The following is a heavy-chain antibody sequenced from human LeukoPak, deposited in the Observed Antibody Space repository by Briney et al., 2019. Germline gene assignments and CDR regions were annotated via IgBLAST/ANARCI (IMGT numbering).Heavy chain of an antibody. J-gene: IGHJ4*02. V-gene: IGHV3-30*01. D-gene: IGHD2-8*01. CDR3: AREGHAHCTNGVCYEAFDH. CDR2: ISYDGSNK. Sequence: GGSLIGSWGASGFTFSSFAMRWGRQAPGKGLEWVAVISYDGSNKYYADSVKGRFTISRDNSKNTLYLQMNSLRAEDTAVYYCAREGHAHCTNGVCYEAFDHWGQGTLVTVSS. CDR1: GFTFSSFA.